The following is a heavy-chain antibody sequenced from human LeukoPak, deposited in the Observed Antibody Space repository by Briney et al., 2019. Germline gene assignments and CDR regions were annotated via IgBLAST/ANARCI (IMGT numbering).Heavy chain of an antibody. CDR3: AGQRTGYSPFVY. D-gene: IGHD3-9*01. V-gene: IGHV4-59*01. CDR2: IYYSGST. Sequence: SETLSLTCTVSGGSISNYDWSWIRQPPGKGLEWIGYIYYSGSTNYNPSLKSRVTISVDTSKNQFSLKLSSVTAADTAVYYCAGQRTGYSPFVYWGQGTLVTVSS. J-gene: IGHJ4*02. CDR1: GGSISNYD.